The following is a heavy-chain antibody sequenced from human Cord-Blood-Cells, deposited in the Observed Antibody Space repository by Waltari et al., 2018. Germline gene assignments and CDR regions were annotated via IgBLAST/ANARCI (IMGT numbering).Heavy chain of an antibody. CDR1: GFTFSSYA. Sequence: QVQLVESGGGVVQPGRSLRLSCAASGFTFSSYAMHWVRQAPGKGLEWVAVISYDGSNKYYADSVKGRFTISRDNSKNTLYLQMNSLRAEDTAVYYCARSGYSYGYYYYYGMDVWAKGPRSPSP. CDR3: ARSGYSYGYYYYYGMDV. CDR2: ISYDGSNK. J-gene: IGHJ6*02. V-gene: IGHV3-30-3*01. D-gene: IGHD5-18*01.